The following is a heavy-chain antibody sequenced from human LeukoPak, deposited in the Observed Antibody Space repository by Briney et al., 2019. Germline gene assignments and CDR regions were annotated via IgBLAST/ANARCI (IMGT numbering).Heavy chain of an antibody. CDR2: IKQDGSEK. Sequence: PGGSLRLSCAASGFTFSSYWMSWVRQAPGKGLGWVANIKQDGSEKYYVDSVKGRFIISRDNAKNSLYLQMNSLRAEDTAVYYCARDRYYDILTGSFDYWGQGTLVTVSS. J-gene: IGHJ4*02. CDR3: ARDRYYDILTGSFDY. CDR1: GFTFSSYW. D-gene: IGHD3-9*01. V-gene: IGHV3-7*01.